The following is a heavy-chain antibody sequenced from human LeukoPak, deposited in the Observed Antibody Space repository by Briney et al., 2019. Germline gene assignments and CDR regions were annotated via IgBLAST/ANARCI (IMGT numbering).Heavy chain of an antibody. CDR1: GGSISSSSYY. Sequence: SETLSLTCTVSGGSISSSSYYWGWIRQPPGKGLEWIGSIYYSGSTYYNPSLKSRVTISVDTSKNQFSLKLSSVTAADTAVYYCARRSGYDWVTGTTGYYYMDVWGKGTTVTISS. CDR3: ARRSGYDWVTGTTGYYYMDV. V-gene: IGHV4-39*01. J-gene: IGHJ6*03. CDR2: IYYSGST. D-gene: IGHD5-12*01.